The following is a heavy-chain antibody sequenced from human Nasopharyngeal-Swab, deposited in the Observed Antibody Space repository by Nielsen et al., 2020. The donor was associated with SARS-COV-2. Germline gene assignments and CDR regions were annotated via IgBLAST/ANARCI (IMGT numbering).Heavy chain of an antibody. Sequence: GGSLRLSCAASGFTFDDYAMHWVRQAPGKGLEWVSGISWNSGSIGYADSVKGRFTISRDNAKSSLYLQMNSLRAEDTALYYCAKLYSSGWYGDYWGQGTLVTVSS. D-gene: IGHD6-19*01. CDR1: GFTFDDYA. CDR3: AKLYSSGWYGDY. CDR2: ISWNSGSI. J-gene: IGHJ4*02. V-gene: IGHV3-9*01.